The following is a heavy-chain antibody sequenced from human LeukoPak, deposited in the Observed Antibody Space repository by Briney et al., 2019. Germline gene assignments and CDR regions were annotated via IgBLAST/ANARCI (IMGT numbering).Heavy chain of an antibody. CDR2: ISYDGSNK. D-gene: IGHD6-13*01. J-gene: IGHJ4*02. Sequence: GRSLRLSCAASGFTFSSYAMHWVRQAPGKGLEWVAVISYDGSNKYYADSVKGRFTISRDNSKNTLYLQMNSLRAEDTAMYYCAREWSSSWYGGFDYWGQGTLVTVSS. CDR1: GFTFSSYA. CDR3: AREWSSSWYGGFDY. V-gene: IGHV3-30*04.